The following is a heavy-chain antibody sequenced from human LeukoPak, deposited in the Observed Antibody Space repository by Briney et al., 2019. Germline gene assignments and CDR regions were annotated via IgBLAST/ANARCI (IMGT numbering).Heavy chain of an antibody. CDR1: GDFISSSSYY. V-gene: IGHV4-39*02. Sequence: SETLSLTCTVSGDFISSSSYYWGWIRQPPGKGLEWIGDIYYTGKTYYNPSLKSRVFISTDTSKNYFSLNLNFVTAADTAVYYCARRRYYDSTGYFEWGQGSLVTVSS. D-gene: IGHD3-22*01. CDR3: ARRRYYDSTGYFE. CDR2: IYYTGKT. J-gene: IGHJ1*01.